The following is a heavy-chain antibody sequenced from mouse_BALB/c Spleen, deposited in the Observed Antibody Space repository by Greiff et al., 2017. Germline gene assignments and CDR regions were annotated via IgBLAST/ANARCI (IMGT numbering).Heavy chain of an antibody. V-gene: IGHV5-12-1*01. Sequence: EVMLVESGGGLVKPGGSLKLSCAASGFAFSSYDMSWVRQTPEKRLEWVAYISSGGGSTYYPDTVKGRFTISRDNAKNTLYLQMSSLKSEDTAMYYCARHYDGYSMDYWGQGTSVTVSS. CDR3: ARHYDGYSMDY. CDR2: ISSGGGST. D-gene: IGHD2-3*01. J-gene: IGHJ4*01. CDR1: GFAFSSYD.